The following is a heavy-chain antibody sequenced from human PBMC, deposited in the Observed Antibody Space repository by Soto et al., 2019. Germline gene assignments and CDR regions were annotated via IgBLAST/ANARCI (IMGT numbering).Heavy chain of an antibody. CDR2: INHSGST. D-gene: IGHD2-15*01. J-gene: IGHJ4*02. Sequence: PSETLSLTCAVYDESFSTYYWNWIRQPPGKGLEWIGEINHSGSTIYHPSLKSRVTISIDTSKKQFSLKLSSVTAADTAVYYCARLLTNDCSGGSCYSGDFAYWGQGTLVTVSS. V-gene: IGHV4-34*01. CDR3: ARLLTNDCSGGSCYSGDFAY. CDR1: DESFSTYY.